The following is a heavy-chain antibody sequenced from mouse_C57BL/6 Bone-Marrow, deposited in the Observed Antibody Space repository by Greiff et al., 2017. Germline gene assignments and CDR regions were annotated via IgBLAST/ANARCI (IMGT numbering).Heavy chain of an antibody. CDR1: GYTFTSYW. Sequence: VQLPQPGADLVKPGASVKLSCKASGYTFTSYWMHWVKQRPGQGLEWIGMIHPNSGSTNYNEKFKSKATLTVDKSSSTAYMQLRSLTSEDSAVYYCARSRNPYKDAMDYWGQGTSVTVSS. CDR3: ARSRNPYKDAMDY. V-gene: IGHV1-64*01. D-gene: IGHD1-3*01. J-gene: IGHJ4*01. CDR2: IHPNSGST.